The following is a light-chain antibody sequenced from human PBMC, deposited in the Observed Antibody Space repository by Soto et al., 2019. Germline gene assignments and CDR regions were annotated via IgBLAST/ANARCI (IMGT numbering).Light chain of an antibody. J-gene: IGKJ2*01. CDR1: QSISSW. V-gene: IGKV1-5*01. Sequence: DIQMTQSPSTLSASVGDRVTISCRASQSISSWLAWYQQKPGMTPKLLIYDASRLESGVPSRFSGSGSGTEFTLTIGSLQPDDFATYYCQQYNDYVNSFGQGTKLEMK. CDR3: QQYNDYVNS. CDR2: DAS.